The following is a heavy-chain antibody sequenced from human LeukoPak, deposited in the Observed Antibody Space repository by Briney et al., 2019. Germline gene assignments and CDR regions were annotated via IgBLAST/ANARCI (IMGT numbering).Heavy chain of an antibody. Sequence: ASVKVSCKVSGYSLTDLSMHWVRQAPGQGLEWMGWINPNSGGTNYAQKFQGRVTMTRDTSISTAYMELSRLRSDDTAVYYCARVIATVTANWFDPWGQGTLVTVSS. CDR2: INPNSGGT. J-gene: IGHJ5*02. V-gene: IGHV1-2*02. CDR3: ARVIATVTANWFDP. CDR1: GYSLTDLS. D-gene: IGHD4-17*01.